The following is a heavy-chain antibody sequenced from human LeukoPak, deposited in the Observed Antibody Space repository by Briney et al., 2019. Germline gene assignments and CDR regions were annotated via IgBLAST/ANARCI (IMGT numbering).Heavy chain of an antibody. CDR1: GGTFSSYA. J-gene: IGHJ4*02. CDR3: ARALTGGYCSSTSCYRGGFDY. Sequence: ASVKVSCKASGGTFSSYAISWVRQAPGQGLEWMGGIIPIFGTANYAQKFQGRVTITADESTSTGYMELRSLRPEDTAVYYCARALTGGYCSSTSCYRGGFDYWGQGTLVTVSS. CDR2: IIPIFGTA. D-gene: IGHD2-2*01. V-gene: IGHV1-69*13.